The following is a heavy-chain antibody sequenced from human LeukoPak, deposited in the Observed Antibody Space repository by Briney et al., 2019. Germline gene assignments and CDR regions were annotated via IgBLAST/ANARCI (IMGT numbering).Heavy chain of an antibody. V-gene: IGHV4-39*01. CDR2: MDNSGST. Sequence: PSETLSLTCTVSGGSISSSSYYWGWIRQPPGKGLEWIGTMDNSGSTYCNPSLKSRVTVSVDTSRNQFALKLSSVTAADTAVYYCARHGSYGSGSYHYLDYWGQGTQGTVSS. CDR3: ARHGSYGSGSYHYLDY. D-gene: IGHD3-10*01. CDR1: GGSISSSSYY. J-gene: IGHJ4*02.